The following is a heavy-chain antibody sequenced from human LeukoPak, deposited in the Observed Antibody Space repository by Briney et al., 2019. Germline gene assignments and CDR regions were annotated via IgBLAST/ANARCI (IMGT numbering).Heavy chain of an antibody. V-gene: IGHV4-34*01. CDR3: ARRAVADPHVIDY. Sequence: SETLSLTCAVYGGSFSGYYWSWIRQPPGKGLEWIGEINHSGSTNYNPSLKSRVTISVDTSKNQFSLKLSSVTAADTAVNYCARRAVADPHVIDYWGQGTLVTVSS. CDR2: INHSGST. D-gene: IGHD6-19*01. J-gene: IGHJ4*02. CDR1: GGSFSGYY.